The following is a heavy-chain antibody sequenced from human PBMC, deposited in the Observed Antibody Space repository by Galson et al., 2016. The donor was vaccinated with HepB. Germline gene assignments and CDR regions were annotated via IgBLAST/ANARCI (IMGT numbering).Heavy chain of an antibody. Sequence: SETLSLTCAVSGGSITTDSWWKWVRQSPGKGFEWIGDIYHTGTTLYNPSLSNRVTISVDKTKNHFSLMVASMTAADTAVYFCAKEGGVHVRGYFENWGPGVLVTVSS. D-gene: IGHD3-16*01. CDR2: IYHTGTT. J-gene: IGHJ4*02. CDR1: GGSITTDSW. CDR3: AKEGGVHVRGYFEN. V-gene: IGHV4-4*02.